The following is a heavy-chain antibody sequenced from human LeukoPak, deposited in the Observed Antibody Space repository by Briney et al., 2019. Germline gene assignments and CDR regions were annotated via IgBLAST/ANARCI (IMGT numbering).Heavy chain of an antibody. CDR3: AKDLVLRPYYDYVWGSYSPDAFDI. D-gene: IGHD3-16*01. CDR1: GFTFSSYA. J-gene: IGHJ3*02. Sequence: PGGSLRLSCAASGFTFSSYAMSWVRQAPGKGLEWVSAISGSGGSTYYADSVKGRFTISRDNSKNTLYLQMNSLRAEDTAVYYCAKDLVLRPYYDYVWGSYSPDAFDIWGQGTMVTVSS. V-gene: IGHV3-23*01. CDR2: ISGSGGST.